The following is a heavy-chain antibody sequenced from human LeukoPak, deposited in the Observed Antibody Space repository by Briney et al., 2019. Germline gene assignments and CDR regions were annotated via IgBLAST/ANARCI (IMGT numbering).Heavy chain of an antibody. D-gene: IGHD3-22*01. V-gene: IGHV3-11*01. Sequence: GGSLRLSCVASGFVVSDYYMVWVRQTPGKGLEWLSYMSSRDDVYHADSVKGRFTISMDTAENSVYLQLNSLRADDTAVYYCAREQWFRWDYWGQGILVTVSS. J-gene: IGHJ4*02. CDR1: GFVVSDYY. CDR2: MSSRDDV. CDR3: AREQWFRWDY.